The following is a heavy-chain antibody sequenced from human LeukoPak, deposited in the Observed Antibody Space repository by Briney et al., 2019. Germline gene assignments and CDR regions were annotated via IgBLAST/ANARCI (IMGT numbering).Heavy chain of an antibody. CDR3: ASLNLYYYYMDV. Sequence: SETLSLTCAVYGGSFSGYYWSWMRQPPGKGLEWIGEINHSGSTNYNPSLKSRVTISVDTSKNQFSLKLASVTAADTAVYYCASLNLYYYYMDVWGKGATVTVSS. CDR1: GGSFSGYY. CDR2: INHSGST. V-gene: IGHV4-34*01. J-gene: IGHJ6*03.